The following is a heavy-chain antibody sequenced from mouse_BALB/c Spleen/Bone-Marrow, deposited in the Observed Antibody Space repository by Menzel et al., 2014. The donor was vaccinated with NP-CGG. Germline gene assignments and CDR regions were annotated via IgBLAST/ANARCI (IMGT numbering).Heavy chain of an antibody. D-gene: IGHD4-1*01. V-gene: IGHV6-6*01. CDR3: PRISGIGMDY. J-gene: IGHJ4*01. CDR2: IRSKAINHAS. CDR1: GFTFSDAW. Sequence: EVHLVESGGDLVQPGGSLKLSCAASGFTFSDAWMDWARQSPEKGLEWVAEIRSKAINHASYYAESVKVRFTISRDDSKRSVYMRMNNLKAEDTYIYYCPRISGIGMDYWGQGTSVTVSS.